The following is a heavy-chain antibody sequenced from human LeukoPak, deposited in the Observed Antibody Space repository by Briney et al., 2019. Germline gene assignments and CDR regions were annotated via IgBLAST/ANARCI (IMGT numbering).Heavy chain of an antibody. CDR2: MSPNSGNT. J-gene: IGHJ6*02. CDR3: ARDDSGWYVSYYYYGMDV. Sequence: ASVKVSCKASGYTFTSYDINWVRQATGQGLEWMGWMSPNSGNTGYAQKFQGRVTMTRNTSISTAYMELSSLRSEDTAVYYCARDDSGWYVSYYYYGMDVWGQGTTVTVSS. D-gene: IGHD6-19*01. V-gene: IGHV1-8*01. CDR1: GYTFTSYD.